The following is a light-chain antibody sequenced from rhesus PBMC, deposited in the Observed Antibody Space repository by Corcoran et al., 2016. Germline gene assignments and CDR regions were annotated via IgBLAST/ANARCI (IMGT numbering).Light chain of an antibody. Sequence: DIQMTQSPASLSASVGDRVTVTCRASQAISNYLSWYQQKPGKPPKRLIYAASSLDSGVPSRFSGSGSGTEFTLTISSLQPEDFAAYFCQQYNIKPYSFGQGTKMESK. J-gene: IGKJ2*01. CDR2: AAS. V-gene: IGKV1-36*01. CDR3: QQYNIKPYS. CDR1: QAISNY.